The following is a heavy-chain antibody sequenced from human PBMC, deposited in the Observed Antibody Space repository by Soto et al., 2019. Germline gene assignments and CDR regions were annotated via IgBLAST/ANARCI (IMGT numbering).Heavy chain of an antibody. D-gene: IGHD2-2*01. CDR2: IYNSGNT. J-gene: IGHJ4*02. CDR1: GGSMRSSGIYY. V-gene: IGHV4-39*01. CDR3: ASHRPERHYASDF. Sequence: QLQLQESGPGLVKPSETLSLTCTVSGGSMRSSGIYYLGWIRQPPGQGLEWIGNIYNSGNTYYNPSLQSRVTISVDTPKNQCSLKLSSVTAADTAVCYCASHRPERHYASDFWGQGTLVTVSS.